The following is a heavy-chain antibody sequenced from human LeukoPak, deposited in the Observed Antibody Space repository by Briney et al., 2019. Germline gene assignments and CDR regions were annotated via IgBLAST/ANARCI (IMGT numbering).Heavy chain of an antibody. J-gene: IGHJ5*02. CDR2: IYYSGST. CDR3: ALCTSSWPPWGWFDP. V-gene: IGHV4-59*08. Sequence: PSETLSLTCTVSGGSISSYYWSWIRQPPGKGLEWIGYIYYSGSTNYNPSLKSRVTISVDTSKNQFSLKLSSVTAADTAVYYCALCTSSWPPWGWFDPWGQGTLVTVSS. CDR1: GGSISSYY. D-gene: IGHD6-13*01.